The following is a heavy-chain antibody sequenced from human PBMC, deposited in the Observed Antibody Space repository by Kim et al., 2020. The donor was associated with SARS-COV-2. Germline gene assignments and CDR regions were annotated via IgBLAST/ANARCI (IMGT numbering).Heavy chain of an antibody. CDR3: ARGNYGMDV. Sequence: GGTNYAQKFQGRVTMTRDTAISTAYMELSRLRSDDTAVYYCARGNYGMDVWGQGTTVTVSS. J-gene: IGHJ6*02. V-gene: IGHV1-2*02. CDR2: GGT.